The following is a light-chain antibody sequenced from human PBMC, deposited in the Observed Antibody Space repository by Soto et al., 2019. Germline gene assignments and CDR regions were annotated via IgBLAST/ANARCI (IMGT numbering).Light chain of an antibody. CDR1: QSVSNN. Sequence: EIVMTQSPSTLSASPGERATLSCRASQSVSNNLAWYQQKPGQAPRLLIYDAFTRATGIPARFSGSGSGTEFTLIISSLQSEDFAVYYCQQYNNWPLTFGQGTRLEIK. CDR3: QQYNNWPLT. J-gene: IGKJ5*01. CDR2: DAF. V-gene: IGKV3-15*01.